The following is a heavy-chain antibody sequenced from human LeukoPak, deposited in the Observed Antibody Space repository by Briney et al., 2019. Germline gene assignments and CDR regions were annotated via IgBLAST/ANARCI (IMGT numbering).Heavy chain of an antibody. Sequence: ASVKVSCKASGYTFTSYAMHWVRQAPGQRLEWMGWINAGNGNTKYSQKFQGRVTITRDTSARTAYMELSGLRSEDTAVYYCARGSNWNDEGGWFDPWGQGTLVTVSS. CDR3: ARGSNWNDEGGWFDP. CDR1: GYTFTSYA. D-gene: IGHD1-1*01. V-gene: IGHV1-3*01. CDR2: INAGNGNT. J-gene: IGHJ5*02.